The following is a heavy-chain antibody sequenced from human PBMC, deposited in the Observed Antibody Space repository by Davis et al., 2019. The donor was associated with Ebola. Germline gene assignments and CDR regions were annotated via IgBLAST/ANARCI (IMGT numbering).Heavy chain of an antibody. J-gene: IGHJ2*01. CDR3: AREHMITFGGVIVENWYFDL. CDR1: GGSISSGGYY. V-gene: IGHV4-31*03. Sequence: MPSETLSLTCTVSGGSISSGGYYWSWIRQHPGKGLEWIGYIYYSGSTYYNPSLKSRVTISVDTSKNQFSLKLSSVTAADTAVYYCAREHMITFGGVIVENWYFDLWGRGTLVTVSS. D-gene: IGHD3-16*02. CDR2: IYYSGST.